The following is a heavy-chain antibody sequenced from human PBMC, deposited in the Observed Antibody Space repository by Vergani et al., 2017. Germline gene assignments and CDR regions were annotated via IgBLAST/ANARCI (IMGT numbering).Heavy chain of an antibody. CDR3: YTDYHDY. Sequence: VQLLESGGGLVQPGGSLRLSCVVSGITFKNAWINWVRQAPGKGLEWIGRIRSKNDGGTADYAAPLKGRFTISRDDSKDSAFLLVNNLKTEDTAVYFCYTDYHDYWGQGTLVTVSS. J-gene: IGHJ4*02. V-gene: IGHV3-15*01. D-gene: IGHD2-2*02. CDR2: IRSKNDGGTA. CDR1: GITFKNAW.